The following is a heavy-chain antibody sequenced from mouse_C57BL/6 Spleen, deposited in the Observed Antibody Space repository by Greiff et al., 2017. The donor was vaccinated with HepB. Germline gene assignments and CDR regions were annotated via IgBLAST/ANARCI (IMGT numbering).Heavy chain of an antibody. CDR2: IDPTSGGT. CDR1: GYTFTSYW. Sequence: QVQLQQPGAELVKPGASVKLSCKASGYTFTSYWMHWVKQRPGRGLEWIGRIDPTSGGTTYNEKFKSKATLTVDKPSSTAYMQLSSLTSEDSAVYYCAREGAYYGNYWFAYWGQGTLVTVSA. CDR3: AREGAYYGNYWFAY. V-gene: IGHV1-72*01. J-gene: IGHJ3*01. D-gene: IGHD2-10*01.